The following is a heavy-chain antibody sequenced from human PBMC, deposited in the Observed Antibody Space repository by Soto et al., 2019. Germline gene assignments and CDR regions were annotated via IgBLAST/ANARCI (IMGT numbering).Heavy chain of an antibody. D-gene: IGHD6-6*01. CDR2: ISAYNGNT. CDR3: PRERSMHYSSSCYYYYGMDV. J-gene: IGHJ6*02. CDR1: GYTFSSYV. Sequence: ASVKFSCKASGYTFSSYVISWVRQAPGQGLEWMGWISAYNGNTNYAQKLQGRVTMTTAKSTSTAYLELRSLRSDDTAVYYCPRERSMHYSSSCYYYYGMDVWGQGTTVPVSS. V-gene: IGHV1-18*04.